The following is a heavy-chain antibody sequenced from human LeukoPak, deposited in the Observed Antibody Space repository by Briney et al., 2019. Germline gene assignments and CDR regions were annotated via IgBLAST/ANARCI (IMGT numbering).Heavy chain of an antibody. J-gene: IGHJ3*02. CDR3: ARVWDCSGGSCYSGDAFDI. CDR2: IYYSGST. V-gene: IGHV4-30-4*08. Sequence: PSQTLSLTCTVSGGSISSGDHYWSWIRQPPGKGLEWIGYIYYSGSTYYNPSLKSRVTISVDTSKNQFSLKLSSVTAADTAVYYCARVWDCSGGSCYSGDAFDIWGQGTMVTVSS. D-gene: IGHD2-15*01. CDR1: GGSISSGDHY.